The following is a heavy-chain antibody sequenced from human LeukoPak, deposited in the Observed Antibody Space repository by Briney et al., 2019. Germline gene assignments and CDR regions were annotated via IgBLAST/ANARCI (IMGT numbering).Heavy chain of an antibody. Sequence: GGSLRLSCAASGFTFSSYAMHWVRQAPGKGLEWVAVISYDGSNKYYADSVKGRFTISRGNSKNTLYLQMNSLRAEDTAVYYCARVRGITIFGVVISYYYYGMDVWGQGTTVTVSS. J-gene: IGHJ6*02. V-gene: IGHV3-30-3*01. D-gene: IGHD3-3*01. CDR2: ISYDGSNK. CDR1: GFTFSSYA. CDR3: ARVRGITIFGVVISYYYYGMDV.